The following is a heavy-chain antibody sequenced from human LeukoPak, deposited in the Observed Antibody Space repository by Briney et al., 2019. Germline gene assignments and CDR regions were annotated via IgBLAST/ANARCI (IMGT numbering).Heavy chain of an antibody. CDR1: GGSISSYY. CDR2: IYYSGST. CDR3: AREWDYYDSSGYGPFDY. D-gene: IGHD3-22*01. V-gene: IGHV4-59*12. J-gene: IGHJ4*02. Sequence: PSETLSLTCTVSGGSISSYYWSWIRQPPGKGLEWIGYIYYSGSTNYNPSLKSRVTISVDTSKNQFSLKLSSVIAADTAVYYCAREWDYYDSSGYGPFDYWGQGTLVTVSS.